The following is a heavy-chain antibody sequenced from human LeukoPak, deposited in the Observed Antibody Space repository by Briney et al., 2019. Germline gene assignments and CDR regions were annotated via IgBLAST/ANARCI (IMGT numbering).Heavy chain of an antibody. CDR3: ARDSGFYGSGSYGPWNYYYGMDV. CDR2: IWYDGSNK. CDR1: GFTFSSYG. V-gene: IGHV3-33*01. Sequence: GESLRLSCAASGFTFSSYGMHWVRQAPGKGLEWVAVIWYDGSNKYYADSVKGRFTISRDNSKNTLYLQMNSLRAEDTAVYYCARDSGFYGSGSYGPWNYYYGMDVWGQGTTVTVSS. J-gene: IGHJ6*02. D-gene: IGHD3-10*01.